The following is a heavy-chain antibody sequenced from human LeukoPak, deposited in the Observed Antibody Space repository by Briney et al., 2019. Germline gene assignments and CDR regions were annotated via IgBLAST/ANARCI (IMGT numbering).Heavy chain of an antibody. CDR3: ARDVGPRTENWFDP. D-gene: IGHD1-26*01. CDR2: ISSSGSTI. V-gene: IGHV3-48*03. J-gene: IGHJ5*02. CDR1: GFTFSSYE. Sequence: GGSLRLSCAASGFTFSSYEMNWVRQAPGKGLEWVSYISSSGSTIYYADSVKGRFTISRDNAKNSLYLQMNSLRAEDTAVYYCARDVGPRTENWFDPWGQGTLVTVS.